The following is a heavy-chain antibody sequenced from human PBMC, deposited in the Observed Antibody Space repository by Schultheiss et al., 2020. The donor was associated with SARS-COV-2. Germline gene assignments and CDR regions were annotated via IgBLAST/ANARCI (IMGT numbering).Heavy chain of an antibody. V-gene: IGHV4-61*09. J-gene: IGHJ5*02. D-gene: IGHD1-7*01. Sequence: LRLSCTVSGGSISSGSYYWSWIRQPAGKGLEWIGEINHSGSTNYNPSLKSRVTISVDTSKNQFSLKLSSVTAADTAVYYCARGLELAAGTTVWFDPWGQGTLVTVSS. CDR1: GGSISSGSYY. CDR3: ARGLELAAGTTVWFDP. CDR2: INHSGST.